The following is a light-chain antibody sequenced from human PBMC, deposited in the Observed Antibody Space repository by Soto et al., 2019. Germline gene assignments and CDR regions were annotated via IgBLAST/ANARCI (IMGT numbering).Light chain of an antibody. Sequence: QSALTQPASVSGSPGQSITISCTGTSSDVGGYNYVSWYQQHPGKAPKLMIYDVGNRPSGVSNRFSGSKSGNTASLTISGLQAEDEADYYCSSYTISSTVVFGGGTKVTVL. J-gene: IGLJ2*01. CDR3: SSYTISSTVV. CDR1: SSDVGGYNY. V-gene: IGLV2-14*03. CDR2: DVG.